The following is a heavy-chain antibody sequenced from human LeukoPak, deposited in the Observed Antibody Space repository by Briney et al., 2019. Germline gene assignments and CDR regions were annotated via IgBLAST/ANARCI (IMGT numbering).Heavy chain of an antibody. CDR2: IYYSGST. J-gene: IGHJ4*02. Sequence: PSQTLSLTCTVSGGSISSCGYYWSWIPQHPGKGLEWIGYIYYSGSTYYNPSLKSRVTISVDTSKNQFSLKLSSVNAADTAVYYCAGGATDRDDYWGQGTLATVPS. CDR3: AGGATDRDDY. CDR1: GGSISSCGYY. V-gene: IGHV4-31*03. D-gene: IGHD1-26*01.